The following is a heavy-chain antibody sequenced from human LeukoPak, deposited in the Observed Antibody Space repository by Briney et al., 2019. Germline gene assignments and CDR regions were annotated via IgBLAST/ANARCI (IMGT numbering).Heavy chain of an antibody. CDR3: ARVSAGWFDP. J-gene: IGHJ5*02. CDR1: GGSVSSYD. D-gene: IGHD6-13*01. V-gene: IGHV4-59*02. Sequence: SETLSLTCTVSGGSVSSYDWSWIRQPPGKGLEWIGYIYYSGSTNYNPSLKSRVTISVDTSKNQFSLKLSSVTAADTAVYYCARVSAGWFDPWGQGTLVTVSS. CDR2: IYYSGST.